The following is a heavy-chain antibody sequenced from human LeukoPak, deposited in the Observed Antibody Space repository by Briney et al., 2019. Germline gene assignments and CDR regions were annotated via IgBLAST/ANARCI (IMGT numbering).Heavy chain of an antibody. D-gene: IGHD5-24*01. CDR2: FNPSGGST. CDR3: ARVRGGYNDAFDI. V-gene: IGHV1-46*01. J-gene: IGHJ3*02. CDR1: GYTFTNYY. Sequence: ASVKVSCKASGYTFTNYYMHWVRRALGEGLEWMGVFNPSGGSTSYAQKLQGRVTLTRDTSTSTVYMELSSLRSEDTAVYYCARVRGGYNDAFDIWGQGTMVTVSS.